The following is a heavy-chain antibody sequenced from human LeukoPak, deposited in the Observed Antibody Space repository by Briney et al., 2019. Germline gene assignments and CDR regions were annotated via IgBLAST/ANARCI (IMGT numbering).Heavy chain of an antibody. CDR3: ARARREYCSSGSCQFDY. CDR2: INPNSGGA. D-gene: IGHD2-15*01. Sequence: ASVKVSCKASGYTFTGYYIHWVRQAPGQGLEWMGWINPNSGGAHYAQKFQGRVTMTRDTSISTAYMELSSLRSDDTAVFYCARARREYCSSGSCQFDYWGQGTLVTVSS. J-gene: IGHJ4*02. CDR1: GYTFTGYY. V-gene: IGHV1-2*02.